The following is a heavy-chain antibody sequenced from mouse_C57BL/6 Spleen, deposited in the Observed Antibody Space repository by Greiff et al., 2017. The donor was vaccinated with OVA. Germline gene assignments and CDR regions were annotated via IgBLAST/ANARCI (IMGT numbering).Heavy chain of an antibody. CDR3: TTYYGSSSYYYAMDY. D-gene: IGHD1-1*01. V-gene: IGHV14-1*01. J-gene: IGHJ4*01. CDR2: IDPEDGDT. Sequence: EVKLVESGAELVRPGASVKLSCTASGFNIKDYYMHWVKQRPEQGLEWIGRIDPEDGDTEYAPKFQGKATMTADTSSNTAYLQLSSLTSEDTAVYYCTTYYGSSSYYYAMDYWGQGTSVTVSS. CDR1: GFNIKDYY.